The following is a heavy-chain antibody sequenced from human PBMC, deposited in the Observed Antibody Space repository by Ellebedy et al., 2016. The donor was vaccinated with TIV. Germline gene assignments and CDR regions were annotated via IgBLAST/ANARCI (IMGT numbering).Heavy chain of an antibody. V-gene: IGHV3-30*03. Sequence: PGGSLRLSCAASGFSFSSYGMPWVRHAPGKRLEWVAVISYDGSEKNYADSVKGRFTFSRDNSKNTLYLQMNSLRAEDTAVYYCAGSIAVAAGFDYWGQGTLVTVSS. CDR2: ISYDGSEK. D-gene: IGHD6-19*01. CDR3: AGSIAVAAGFDY. J-gene: IGHJ4*02. CDR1: GFSFSSYG.